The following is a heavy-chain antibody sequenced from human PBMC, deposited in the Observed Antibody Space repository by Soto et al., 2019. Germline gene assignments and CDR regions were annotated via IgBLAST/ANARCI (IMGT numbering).Heavy chain of an antibody. CDR3: AAAPGTGTYYYDSSGYPDAFDI. CDR1: GFTFTSSA. CDR2: IVVGSGNT. Sequence: ASMKVSCKASGFTFTSSAVQWVRQARGQRLEWIGWIVVGSGNTNYAQKFQERVTITRDMSTSTAYMELSSLRSEDTAVYYCAAAPGTGTYYYDSSGYPDAFDIWGQGTMVTVSS. J-gene: IGHJ3*02. D-gene: IGHD3-22*01. V-gene: IGHV1-58*01.